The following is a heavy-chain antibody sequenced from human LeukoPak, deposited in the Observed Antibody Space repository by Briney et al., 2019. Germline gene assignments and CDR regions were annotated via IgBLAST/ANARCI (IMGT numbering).Heavy chain of an antibody. CDR3: AKDESYGDYVDY. V-gene: IGHV3-23*01. CDR1: GFTFSSYA. J-gene: IGHJ4*02. D-gene: IGHD4-17*01. CDR2: ISGSGGST. Sequence: TGGSLRLSCAASGFTFSSYAMSWVRQAPGKGLEWVSAISGSGGSTYYADSVKGRFTISRDNSKNTLYLQMNSLRAEDTAVYYCAKDESYGDYVDYWGQGTLATVSS.